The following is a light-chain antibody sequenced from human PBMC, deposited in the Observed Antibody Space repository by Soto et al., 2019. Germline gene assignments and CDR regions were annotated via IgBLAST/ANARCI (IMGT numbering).Light chain of an antibody. V-gene: IGLV2-14*01. CDR1: SSDVGGYNY. Sequence: QSVLTHPASVSGSAGQSITISCTGTSSDVGGYNYVSWYQQHPGKAPKLMIYEVSNRPSGVSNRFSGSKSGNTASLTISGLQAEDEADYYCSSYTSSSTPLYVFGTGTKVTVL. J-gene: IGLJ1*01. CDR2: EVS. CDR3: SSYTSSSTPLYV.